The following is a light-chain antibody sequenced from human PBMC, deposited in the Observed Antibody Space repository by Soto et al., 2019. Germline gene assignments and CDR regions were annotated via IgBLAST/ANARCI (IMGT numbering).Light chain of an antibody. J-gene: IGKJ5*01. CDR3: QQRYNWIT. V-gene: IGKV3-11*01. CDR1: QSISSY. CDR2: DAS. Sequence: EIVLTQSPATLSLSPGERATLSCRASQSISSYLAWYQHKPGQAPRLLISDASNRATGIPARFSGSGSGTDFTLTISSLEPEDFAVYYCQQRYNWITFGQGTRLGIK.